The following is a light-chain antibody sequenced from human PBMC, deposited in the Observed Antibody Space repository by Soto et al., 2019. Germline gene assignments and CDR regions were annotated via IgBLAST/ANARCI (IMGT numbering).Light chain of an antibody. CDR1: QTMISW. CDR3: QHYNSYSEA. CDR2: KAS. Sequence: DIQMTQSPSTLSATVGDRVTITCRASQTMISWFAWYQQKPGKATKLLIYKASTLKSGVPSRFSGSGSGTEFTLTISSLQPDDFATYYCQHYNSYSEAFGEGTKV. V-gene: IGKV1-5*03. J-gene: IGKJ1*01.